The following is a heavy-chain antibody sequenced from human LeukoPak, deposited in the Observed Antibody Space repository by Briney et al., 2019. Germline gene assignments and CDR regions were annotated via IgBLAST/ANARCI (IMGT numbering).Heavy chain of an antibody. Sequence: SETLSLTCTVSGGSISSGSYYWSWIRQPAGKGLEWIGRIYTSGSPNYNPSLKSRVTISIDTSKNQFSLKLSSVTAADTAVYYCARSLWSGSPYAGYWGQGTLVTVSS. V-gene: IGHV4-61*02. CDR3: ARSLWSGSPYAGY. CDR2: IYTSGSP. J-gene: IGHJ4*02. CDR1: GGSISSGSYY. D-gene: IGHD3-3*01.